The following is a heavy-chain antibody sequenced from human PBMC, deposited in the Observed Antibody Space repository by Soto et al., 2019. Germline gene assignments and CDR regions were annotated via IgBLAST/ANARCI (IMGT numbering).Heavy chain of an antibody. CDR1: GLTVNSYW. V-gene: IGHV3-7*01. CDR2: IKQDGSEK. J-gene: IGHJ6*02. D-gene: IGHD5-18*01. Sequence: GSMGLSCAASGLTVNSYWVNFFRQSPFKWLEWVGNIKQDGSEKYYVDSVKGRFTISRDNAKNSLYLQMNSLRAEDTAVYYCARDQGTAMVRGYYYGVDVWGQATTVTVPS. CDR3: ARDQGTAMVRGYYYGVDV.